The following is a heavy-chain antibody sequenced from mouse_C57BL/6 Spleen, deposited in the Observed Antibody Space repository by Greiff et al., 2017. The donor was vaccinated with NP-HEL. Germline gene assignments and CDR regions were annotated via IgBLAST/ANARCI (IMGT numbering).Heavy chain of an antibody. Sequence: EVKVVESGAELVRPGASVKLSCTASGFNIKDDYMHWVKQRPEQGLEWIGWIDPENGDTEYASKFQGKATITADTSSNTAYLQLSSLTSEDTAVSYCTSLTGGHCFDYWGQGTTLTVSS. CDR2: IDPENGDT. D-gene: IGHD4-1*01. J-gene: IGHJ2*01. V-gene: IGHV14-4*01. CDR1: GFNIKDDY. CDR3: TSLTGGHCFDY.